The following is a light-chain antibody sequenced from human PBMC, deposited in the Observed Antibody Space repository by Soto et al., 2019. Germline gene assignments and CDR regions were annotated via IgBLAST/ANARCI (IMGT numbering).Light chain of an antibody. CDR2: QDN. CDR3: QAWDTSTGV. J-gene: IGLJ1*01. V-gene: IGLV3-1*01. CDR1: KLGDKY. Sequence: ELTQPPSVSVSPGQTATITCSGDKLGDKYACWYQQKPGQSPVLVIYQDNKRPSGIPERFSGSNSGNTATLSISGTQALDEADYYCQAWDTSTGVFGPGTKVTVL.